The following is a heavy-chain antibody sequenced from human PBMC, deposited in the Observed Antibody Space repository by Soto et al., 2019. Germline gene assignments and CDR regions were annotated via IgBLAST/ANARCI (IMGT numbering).Heavy chain of an antibody. J-gene: IGHJ6*02. CDR1: GGSFSGYY. D-gene: IGHD1-26*01. CDR2: INHSGST. V-gene: IGHV4-34*01. Sequence: SETLSLTCAVYGGSFSGYYWSWIRQPPGKGLEWIGEINHSGSTNYNPSLKSRVTISVDTSKNQFSLKLSSVTAADTAVYYCARGYMYGATTYYYGMDVWGQGTTVTVSS. CDR3: ARGYMYGATTYYYGMDV.